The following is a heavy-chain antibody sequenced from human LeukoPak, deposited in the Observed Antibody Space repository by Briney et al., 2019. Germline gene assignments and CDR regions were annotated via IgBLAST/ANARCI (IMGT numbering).Heavy chain of an antibody. D-gene: IGHD2-2*01. CDR3: ARVLPAAAEYYFDY. CDR2: INPNSGGT. CDR1: GYTFTGYD. Sequence: ASVKVSCKASGYTFTGYDMHWVRQAPGQGLEWMGRINPNSGGTNYAQKFQGRVTMTRDTSISTAYMELSRLRSDDTAVYYCARVLPAAAEYYFDYWGQGALVTVSS. J-gene: IGHJ4*02. V-gene: IGHV1-2*06.